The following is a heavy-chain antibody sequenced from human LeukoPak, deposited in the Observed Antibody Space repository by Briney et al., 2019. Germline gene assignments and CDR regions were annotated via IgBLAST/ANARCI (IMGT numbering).Heavy chain of an antibody. J-gene: IGHJ5*02. Sequence: KALETLSLTCIVSGGSISGYYWSWIRQPAGKGLEWIGHMDTSGHTNYNSSLMSRVTMSVDTSKNQFSLRLTSVTAADTAVYYCARHWSHSVAQFGRSYWFDPWGQGTLVTVSS. CDR2: MDTSGHT. CDR3: ARHWSHSVAQFGRSYWFDP. CDR1: GGSISGYY. D-gene: IGHD2-15*01. V-gene: IGHV4-4*07.